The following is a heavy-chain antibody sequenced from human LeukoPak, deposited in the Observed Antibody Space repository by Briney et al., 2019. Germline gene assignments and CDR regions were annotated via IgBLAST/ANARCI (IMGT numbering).Heavy chain of an antibody. CDR3: ARDRAALARMGGMDV. CDR1: GFSFSNYD. Sequence: PGGSLRLSCAASGFSFSNYDMNWVRQAPGKGLEWVSYISRSSSHIYYADSMKGRLTIFRDNAESSLYLQMNSLRDEDTAMYYCARDRAALARMGGMDVWGQGTTVTVFS. J-gene: IGHJ6*02. V-gene: IGHV3-21*01. CDR2: ISRSSSHI. D-gene: IGHD5-12*01.